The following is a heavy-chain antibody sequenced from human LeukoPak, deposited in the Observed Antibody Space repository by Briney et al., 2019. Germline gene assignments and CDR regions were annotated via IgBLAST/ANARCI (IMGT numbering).Heavy chain of an antibody. CDR1: GYSISSGYY. CDR3: ARDSGDSSSWYGRAFDI. V-gene: IGHV4-38-2*02. J-gene: IGHJ3*02. D-gene: IGHD6-13*01. CDR2: IYHSGST. Sequence: SETLSLTCTVSGYSISSGYYWGWIRQPPGKGLEWIGSIYHSGSTYYNPSLKSRVTISVDTSKNQFSLKLSSVTAADTAVYYCARDSGDSSSWYGRAFDIWGQGTMVTVSS.